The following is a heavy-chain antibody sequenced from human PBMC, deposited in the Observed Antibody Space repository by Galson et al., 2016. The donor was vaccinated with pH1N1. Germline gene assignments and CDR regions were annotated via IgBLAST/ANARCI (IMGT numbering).Heavy chain of an antibody. CDR2: ISSSSSTI. CDR3: ARVNHYYYYGMDV. CDR1: GFTFSSYS. D-gene: IGHD1-14*01. Sequence: SLRLSCAASGFTFSSYSMNWVRQAPGKGLEWVSYISSSSSTIYYGDSVKGRFTISRDNAKNSLYLQMNSLRAEDTAVYYCARVNHYYYYGMDVWGQGTTVTVSS. V-gene: IGHV3-48*01. J-gene: IGHJ6*02.